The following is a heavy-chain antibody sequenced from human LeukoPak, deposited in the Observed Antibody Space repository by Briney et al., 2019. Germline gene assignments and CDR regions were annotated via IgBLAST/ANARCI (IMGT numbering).Heavy chain of an antibody. Sequence: GAPVKFSFRPSGYTFTDYYLHWVRQAPGQGLEWMGWINPKGGGTIYAQRFQGRVAMTRDTSISTAFMELRSLTSDDTAVYYCARGSGFTSSYEDYWGQEALGTVS. J-gene: IGHJ4*02. D-gene: IGHD3-3*01. CDR1: GYTFTDYY. CDR3: ARGSGFTSSYEDY. CDR2: INPKGGGT. V-gene: IGHV1-2*02.